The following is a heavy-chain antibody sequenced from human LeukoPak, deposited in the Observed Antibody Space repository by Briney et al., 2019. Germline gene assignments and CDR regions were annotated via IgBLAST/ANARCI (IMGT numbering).Heavy chain of an antibody. CDR2: ISSSGSTI. CDR1: GFTFRNYY. Sequence: GGSLRLSCEASGFTFRNYYISWFRQAPGKGLEWVSYISSSGSTIYYADSVKGRFTISRDNAKNSLYLQMNSLRAEDTAVYYCAELGITMIGGVWGKGTTVTISS. CDR3: AELGITMIGGV. D-gene: IGHD3-10*02. J-gene: IGHJ6*04. V-gene: IGHV3-48*03.